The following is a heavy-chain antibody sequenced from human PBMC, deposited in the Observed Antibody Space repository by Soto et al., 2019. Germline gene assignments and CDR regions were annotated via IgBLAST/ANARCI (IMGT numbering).Heavy chain of an antibody. J-gene: IGHJ4*02. CDR1: GGSVDSGNHY. D-gene: IGHD4-17*01. Sequence: QVLVQESGPGLVKPSQTLTLSCTVSGGSVDSGNHYWNWIRQPPGKGLEWIGYICYGESTYYNPSLQSRATRSVDTSQSRFSLRLTSVTAADTAVYYCARDMGSAMTTRIFDHWGQGTLVTVSS. V-gene: IGHV4-30-4*01. CDR3: ARDMGSAMTTRIFDH. CDR2: ICYGEST.